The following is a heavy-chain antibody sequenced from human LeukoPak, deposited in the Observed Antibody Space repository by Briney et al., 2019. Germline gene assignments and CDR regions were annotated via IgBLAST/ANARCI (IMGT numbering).Heavy chain of an antibody. CDR3: ARRRETSDFLDY. Sequence: SETLSLTCTVSGGSISSYYWSWIRQPAGKGLEWIGRIYTSGSTNYNPSLKSRVTMSVDTSNNQFSLKLNSVAAADTATYYCARRRETSDFLDYWGQGILVTVSS. CDR2: IYTSGST. D-gene: IGHD5-24*01. V-gene: IGHV4-4*07. CDR1: GGSISSYY. J-gene: IGHJ4*02.